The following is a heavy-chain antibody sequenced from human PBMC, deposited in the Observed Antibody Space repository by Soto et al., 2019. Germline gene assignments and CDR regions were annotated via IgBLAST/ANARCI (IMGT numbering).Heavy chain of an antibody. V-gene: IGHV4-30-4*01. CDR3: VRTAREGAVAPHWFDR. CDR2: VYYTGST. J-gene: IGHJ5*02. CDR1: GASIKSTDYY. D-gene: IGHD2-21*02. Sequence: SETLSLTCTVSGASIKSTDYYWSWIRQAPGKGLEWIGYVYYTGSTYYNPSPMSRLTISVDTSKNQFSLKLTSVTAAETAVYYCVRTAREGAVAPHWFDRWGQGTQVTVSS.